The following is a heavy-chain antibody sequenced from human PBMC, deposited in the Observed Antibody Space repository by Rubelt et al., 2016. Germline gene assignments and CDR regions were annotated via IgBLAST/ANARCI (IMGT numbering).Heavy chain of an antibody. V-gene: IGHV3-74*01. CDR2: INSDGSST. J-gene: IGHJ3*02. CDR1: GFTFSSYW. D-gene: IGHD3-16*01. CDR3: ARGPRGINAFDI. Sequence: EVQLVESGGGLVQPGGSLRLSCAASGFTFSSYWMHWVRQAPGKGLVWVSRINSDGSSTSYADSVKGRFTISRDNAKNTLYLQMNSLRAEDTAVYYCARGPRGINAFDIWGQGTMVTVSS.